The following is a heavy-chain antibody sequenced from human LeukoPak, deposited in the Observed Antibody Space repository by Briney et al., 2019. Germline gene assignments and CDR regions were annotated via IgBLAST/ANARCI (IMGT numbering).Heavy chain of an antibody. CDR2: IYTSGSI. Sequence: PSETLSLTCTVSGGSISSYYWSWIRQPAGKGLEWIGRIYTSGSINYNASLKSRVSMSVDTSKNQFSLKLSSVTAADTAVFYCARENSGSYREFDYWGQGTLVTVSS. CDR1: GGSISSYY. CDR3: ARENSGSYREFDY. J-gene: IGHJ4*02. V-gene: IGHV4-4*07. D-gene: IGHD1-26*01.